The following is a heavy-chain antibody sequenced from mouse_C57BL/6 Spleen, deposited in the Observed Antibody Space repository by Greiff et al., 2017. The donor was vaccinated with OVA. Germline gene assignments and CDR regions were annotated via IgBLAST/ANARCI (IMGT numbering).Heavy chain of an antibody. Sequence: EVQLVESVAELVRPGASVKLSCTASGFNIKNTYMHWVKQRPEQGLEWIGRIDPANGNTKYAPKFQGKATITADTSSNTAYLQLSSLTSEDTAIYYCAIGNYDRYYAMDYWGQGTSVTVSS. D-gene: IGHD2-4*01. CDR2: IDPANGNT. V-gene: IGHV14-3*01. J-gene: IGHJ4*01. CDR1: GFNIKNTY. CDR3: AIGNYDRYYAMDY.